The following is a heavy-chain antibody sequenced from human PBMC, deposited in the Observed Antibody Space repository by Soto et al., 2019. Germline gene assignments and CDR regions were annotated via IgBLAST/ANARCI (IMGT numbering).Heavy chain of an antibody. V-gene: IGHV1-18*01. CDR3: ASVRRGESQLPLMIFDY. J-gene: IGHJ4*02. CDR1: GYTFTSYG. CDR2: ISAYNGNT. D-gene: IGHD2-2*01. Sequence: GASVKVSCKASGYTFTSYGISWVRQAPGQGLEWMGWISAYNGNTNYAQKLQGRVTMTTDTSTSTAYMELRSLSSDDTAVYYCASVRRGESQLPLMIFDYWGQGTLVTVSS.